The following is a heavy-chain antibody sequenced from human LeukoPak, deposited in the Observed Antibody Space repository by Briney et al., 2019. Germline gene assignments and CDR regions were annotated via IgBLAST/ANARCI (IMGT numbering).Heavy chain of an antibody. CDR3: AREALNPSYCDFWSGYPFDY. Sequence: SVKVSCKASGGTFSSYAISWVRQAPGQGLEWMGRIIPIFGTANYAQKFQGRVTITTNESTSTAYMELSSLRSEDTAVYYCAREALNPSYCDFWSGYPFDYWGQGTLVTVSS. D-gene: IGHD3-3*01. J-gene: IGHJ4*02. V-gene: IGHV1-69*05. CDR1: GGTFSSYA. CDR2: IIPIFGTA.